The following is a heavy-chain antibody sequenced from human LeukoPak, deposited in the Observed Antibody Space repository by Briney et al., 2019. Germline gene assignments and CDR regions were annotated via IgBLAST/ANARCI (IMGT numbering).Heavy chain of an antibody. CDR3: ARVRVIRGIVIGFDS. D-gene: IGHD3-10*01. CDR2: IYPGDSDT. Sequence: GESLKISCKASGYRFSNYWIGWVRQMPGKGLEWMGIIYPGDSDTRYSPSFQGQVTISADKSISTAYLQWSSLKASDTAMYYCARVRVIRGIVIGFDSWGQGTLVTVSS. CDR1: GYRFSNYW. J-gene: IGHJ4*02. V-gene: IGHV5-51*01.